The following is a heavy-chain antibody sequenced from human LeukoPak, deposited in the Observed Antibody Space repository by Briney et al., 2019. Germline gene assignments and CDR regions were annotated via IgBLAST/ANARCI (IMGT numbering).Heavy chain of an antibody. CDR2: ISAYNGNT. J-gene: IGHJ6*03. Sequence: ASVKVSCKASGYTFTSYGISWVRQAPGQGLEWMGWISAYNGNTNCAQKLQGRVTMTTDTSTSTAYMELRSLRSDDTAVYYCARYRGADIAAYYYYYYMDVWGKGTTVTVSS. CDR3: ARYRGADIAAYYYYYYMDV. V-gene: IGHV1-18*01. D-gene: IGHD5-12*01. CDR1: GYTFTSYG.